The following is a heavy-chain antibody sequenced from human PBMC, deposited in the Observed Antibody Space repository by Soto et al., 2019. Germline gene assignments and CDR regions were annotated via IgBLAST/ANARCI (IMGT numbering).Heavy chain of an antibody. V-gene: IGHV1-69*01. CDR1: GGTFSSYA. CDR3: ASEPSSLYSSSWSHRQYSSCWYIPYYFDY. CDR2: IIHIFGTA. D-gene: IGHD6-13*01. Sequence: QVQLVQSGAEVKKPGSSVKVSCKASGGTFSSYAISWVRQAPGQGLEWMGGIIHIFGTANYAQKFQGRVTITADESTSAAYMELSSLRSEDTAVYYCASEPSSLYSSSWSHRQYSSCWYIPYYFDYWGQGTLVTVST. J-gene: IGHJ4*02.